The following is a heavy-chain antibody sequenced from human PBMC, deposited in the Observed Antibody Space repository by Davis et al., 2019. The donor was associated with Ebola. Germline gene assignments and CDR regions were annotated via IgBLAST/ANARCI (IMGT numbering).Heavy chain of an antibody. CDR1: GVTSSTYA. V-gene: IGHV1-69*13. J-gene: IGHJ4*02. CDR3: ARAAGDILTGYWSY. Sequence: SVNVSCKASGVTSSTYAISWARQAPGQGLEWMGGTISIFGTANYAQKFQGRVTITADESTRTAYMELSSPRSEETAVYYCARAAGDILTGYWSYWGQGTLVTVSS. D-gene: IGHD3-9*01. CDR2: TISIFGTA.